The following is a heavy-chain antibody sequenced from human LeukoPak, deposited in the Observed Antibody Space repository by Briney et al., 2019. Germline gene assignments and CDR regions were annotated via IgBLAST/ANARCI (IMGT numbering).Heavy chain of an antibody. V-gene: IGHV1-8*01. D-gene: IGHD2-2*01. CDR2: MNPNSGNT. CDR3: ARSSVVVPACYYYGLDV. Sequence: ASVKVSCKASGYTFTSYDINWVRQATGQGLEWMGWMNPNSGNTGYAQKFQGRVTMTRNTSISTAYMELSSLRSEDTAVYYCARSSVVVPACYYYGLDVWGQGTTVTVSS. CDR1: GYTFTSYD. J-gene: IGHJ6*02.